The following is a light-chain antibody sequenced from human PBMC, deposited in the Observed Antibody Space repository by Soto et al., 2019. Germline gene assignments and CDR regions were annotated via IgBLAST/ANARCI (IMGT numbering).Light chain of an antibody. Sequence: QSVLTQPASVSGSPGQSITISCSGTSSDVGSYDHVAWYQQFPGKTLKLMIYEVTKRPSGVSNRFSGSKSGNTASLTISGLQADGEADYFCISYTNRQSYVFGTGTKVTVL. CDR1: SSDVGSYDH. V-gene: IGLV2-14*01. CDR3: ISYTNRQSYV. J-gene: IGLJ1*01. CDR2: EVT.